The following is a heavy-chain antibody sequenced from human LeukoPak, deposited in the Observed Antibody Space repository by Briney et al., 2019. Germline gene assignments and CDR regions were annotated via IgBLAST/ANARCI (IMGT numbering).Heavy chain of an antibody. CDR3: ARRGYSSGWYYFDY. J-gene: IGHJ4*02. D-gene: IGHD6-19*01. CDR1: GGTISSYY. CDR2: IHYSGST. Sequence: SETLSLTCTVSGGTISSYYWNWIRQPPGKGLEWIGYIHYSGSTKYNPSLKSRVTISVDTSKNQFSLKLISVTAADTAVYYCARRGYSSGWYYFDYWGQGTLVTVSS. V-gene: IGHV4-59*08.